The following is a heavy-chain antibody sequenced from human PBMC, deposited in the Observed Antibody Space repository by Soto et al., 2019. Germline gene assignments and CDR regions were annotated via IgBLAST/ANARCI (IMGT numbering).Heavy chain of an antibody. D-gene: IGHD3-22*01. Sequence: GESLKISCNGSGYSFSLYWIALVLQTPGKGLEWMGLIYPGDSDTRYSPSFQGQVTISADKSITTAYLQWSSLKASDTATYYCARDTFSGDSSGPHYWGQGTLVTVSS. CDR2: IYPGDSDT. V-gene: IGHV5-51*01. CDR3: ARDTFSGDSSGPHY. J-gene: IGHJ4*02. CDR1: GYSFSLYW.